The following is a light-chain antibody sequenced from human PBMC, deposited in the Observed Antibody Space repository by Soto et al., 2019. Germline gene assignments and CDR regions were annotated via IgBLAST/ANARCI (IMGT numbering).Light chain of an antibody. J-gene: IGKJ4*01. V-gene: IGKV3-15*01. CDR1: QSVSGN. CDR3: QQYNNLTLT. CDR2: GAS. Sequence: EIVMTQSPATLSVSPGERATLSCRASQSVSGNLAWYQQKPGQPPRLLIYGASTRATGIPARFSGSGSGTEFTLTISSLQSEDFAVYYCQQYNNLTLTFGGGTKGEIK.